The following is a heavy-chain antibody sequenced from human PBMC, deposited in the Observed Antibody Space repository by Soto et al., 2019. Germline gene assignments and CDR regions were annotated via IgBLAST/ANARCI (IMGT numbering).Heavy chain of an antibody. CDR2: IIPILGIA. Sequence: ASVKVSCKASGGTFSSYTISWVRQAPGQGLEWMGRIIPILGIANYVQKFQGRVTITADKSTSTAYMELSSLRSEDTAVYYCARDPDVTVTTGAFDIWGQGTMVTVSS. D-gene: IGHD4-17*01. V-gene: IGHV1-69*04. J-gene: IGHJ3*02. CDR3: ARDPDVTVTTGAFDI. CDR1: GGTFSSYT.